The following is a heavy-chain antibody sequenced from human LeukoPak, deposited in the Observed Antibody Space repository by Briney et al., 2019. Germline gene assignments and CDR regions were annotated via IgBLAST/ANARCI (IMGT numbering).Heavy chain of an antibody. Sequence: SETLSLTCTVSGGSISSYYWSWIRQPPGKGLEWIGYIYYSGSTNYNPSLKSRVTISVDTSKNQFSLKLSSVTAADTAVYYCARDFLGNFDYWGQGTLVTVSS. CDR2: IYYSGST. D-gene: IGHD3-16*01. J-gene: IGHJ4*02. V-gene: IGHV4-59*01. CDR1: GGSISSYY. CDR3: ARDFLGNFDY.